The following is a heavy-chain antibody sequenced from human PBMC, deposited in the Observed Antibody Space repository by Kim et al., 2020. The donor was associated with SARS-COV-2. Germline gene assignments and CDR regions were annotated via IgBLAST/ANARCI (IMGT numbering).Heavy chain of an antibody. D-gene: IGHD2-2*01. CDR3: ARYLASAMLDY. V-gene: IGHV3-33*01. Sequence: YYADSEKGEFTSSRDKSKTTLYLKMTSLGAYDTAVYYCARYLASAMLDYWGQGTLVTVSS. J-gene: IGHJ4*02.